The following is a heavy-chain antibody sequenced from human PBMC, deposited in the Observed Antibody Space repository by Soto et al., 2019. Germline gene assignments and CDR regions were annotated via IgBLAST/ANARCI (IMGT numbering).Heavy chain of an antibody. CDR3: ARHLACGGDCYSEYFDY. CDR1: GYSFTSYW. Sequence: PGESLKISCKGSGYSFTSYWIGWVRQMPGKGLEWMGIIYPGDSDTRYSPSFQGQVTISADKSISTAYLQWSSLKASDTAMYYCARHLACGGDCYSEYFDYWGQGTLVTVSS. D-gene: IGHD2-21*02. J-gene: IGHJ4*02. CDR2: IYPGDSDT. V-gene: IGHV5-51*01.